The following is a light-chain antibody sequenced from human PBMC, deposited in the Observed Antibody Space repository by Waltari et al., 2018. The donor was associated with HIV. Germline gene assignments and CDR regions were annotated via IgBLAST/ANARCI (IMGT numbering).Light chain of an antibody. J-gene: IGKJ2*01. CDR2: WAS. Sequence: IVITQCPNSLAESLDGPRASNGSPRPNLFYSSNNKNYLAWYQHKPGQPPKLRFYWASTRESGVPDRFSGSGSGTNFTLTISSLQADDVAVYFCQQYYSTPPTFGQGTKLEI. V-gene: IGKV4-1*01. CDR3: QQYYSTPPT. CDR1: PNLFYSSNNKNY.